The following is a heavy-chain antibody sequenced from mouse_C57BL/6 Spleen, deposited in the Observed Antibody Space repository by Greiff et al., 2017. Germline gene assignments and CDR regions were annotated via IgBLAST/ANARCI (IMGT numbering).Heavy chain of an antibody. CDR3: TPLTGKVDY. Sequence: EVQLQQPGAELVRPGASVKLSCTASGFNIKDYYMHWVKQRPEQGLEWIGRIDPEGGGTEYAPKFQGKATMTADTSSNTAYLQLSSLTSEDTAVYYCTPLTGKVDYWGQGTTLTVSS. V-gene: IGHV14-1*01. CDR1: GFNIKDYY. D-gene: IGHD4-1*01. CDR2: IDPEGGGT. J-gene: IGHJ2*01.